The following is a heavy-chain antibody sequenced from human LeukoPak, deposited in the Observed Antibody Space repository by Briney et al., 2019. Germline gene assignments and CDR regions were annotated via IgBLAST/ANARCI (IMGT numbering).Heavy chain of an antibody. CDR1: GFTFSSYA. V-gene: IGHV3-23*01. CDR3: AKDTSIGRYCTNGVCSPFDY. D-gene: IGHD2-8*01. Sequence: GGSLRLSCAGSGFTFSSYAMSWVRQAPGKGLEWVSAISDTGATTYDADSVKGRFTISRDNSRSTLYLQMNSLRAEDTALYYCAKDTSIGRYCTNGVCSPFDYWGQGTLVAVSS. J-gene: IGHJ4*02. CDR2: ISDTGATT.